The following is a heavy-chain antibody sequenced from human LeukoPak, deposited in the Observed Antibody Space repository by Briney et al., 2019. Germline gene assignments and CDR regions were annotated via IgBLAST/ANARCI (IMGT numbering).Heavy chain of an antibody. J-gene: IGHJ4*02. CDR3: ARDDRIAVAGTLDY. V-gene: IGHV1-69*05. D-gene: IGHD6-19*01. CDR2: IIPIFGTA. CDR1: GGTFSSYA. Sequence: ASVKVSCKASGGTFSSYAISWVRQAPGQGLEWMGGIIPIFGTANYAQKFQGRVTITTDESTSTAYMELSSLRSEDTAVYYCARDDRIAVAGTLDYWGQGTLVTVSS.